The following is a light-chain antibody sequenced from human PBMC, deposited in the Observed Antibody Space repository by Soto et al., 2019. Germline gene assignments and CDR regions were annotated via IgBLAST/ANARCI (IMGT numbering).Light chain of an antibody. CDR1: QGISTY. CDR3: QQAYITPYT. V-gene: IGKV1-39*01. CDR2: AAS. J-gene: IGKJ2*01. Sequence: IQVTQSPVSLSASVGDRVTITCRTSQGISTYLNWYQQKAGDAPRLLISAASDLQKGVPSRFSGSGSGADFTLTISSLRPEDFATYYCQQAYITPYTFGQGAKLEI.